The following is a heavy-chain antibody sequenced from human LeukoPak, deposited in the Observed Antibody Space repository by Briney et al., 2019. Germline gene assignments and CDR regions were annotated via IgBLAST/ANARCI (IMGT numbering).Heavy chain of an antibody. CDR3: ARAKLRYFDWSPYGMGY. CDR1: GYTFTSYY. D-gene: IGHD3-9*01. J-gene: IGHJ4*02. CDR2: INPSGGST. Sequence: ASVKVSCKASGYTFTSYYMHWVRQAPGQGLEWMGIINPSGGSTSHAQKFQGRVTMTRDTSTSTVYMELSSLRSEDTAVYYCARAKLRYFDWSPYGMGYWGQGTLVTVSS. V-gene: IGHV1-46*01.